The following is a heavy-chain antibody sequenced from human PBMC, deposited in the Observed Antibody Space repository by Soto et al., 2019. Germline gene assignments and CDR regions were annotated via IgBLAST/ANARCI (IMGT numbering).Heavy chain of an antibody. D-gene: IGHD2-8*01. CDR1: GFTFDDYT. V-gene: IGHV3-43*01. J-gene: IGHJ6*02. CDR2: ISWDGGST. Sequence: LRLSCAASGFTFDDYTMHWVRQAPGKGLEWVSLISWDGGSTYYADSVKGRFTISRDNSKNSLYLQMNSLRTEDTALYYCAKDIVPNGDYYYGMDVWGQGTTVTVSS. CDR3: AKDIVPNGDYYYGMDV.